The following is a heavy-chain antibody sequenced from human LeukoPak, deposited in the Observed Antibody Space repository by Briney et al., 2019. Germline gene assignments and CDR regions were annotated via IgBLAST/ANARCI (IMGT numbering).Heavy chain of an antibody. V-gene: IGHV3-74*01. CDR2: INEDGSST. D-gene: IGHD3-10*01. J-gene: IGHJ4*02. CDR3: TTDTFGARDS. CDR1: GYTFSRYW. Sequence: GGSLRLSCAASGYTFSRYWMHWVRQGPGKGLVWVSRINEDGSSTSYAESVRGRFTISRDNAKYTLYLQMNSLRAEDAAVYYCTTDTFGARDSWGQGTLVTVSS.